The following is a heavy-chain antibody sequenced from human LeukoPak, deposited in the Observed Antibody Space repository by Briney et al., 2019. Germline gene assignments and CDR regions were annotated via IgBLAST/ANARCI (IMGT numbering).Heavy chain of an antibody. V-gene: IGHV4-34*01. D-gene: IGHD6-13*01. CDR3: ARESVGATALYHYYYMDV. CDR2: VNHSGTT. CDR1: GGSFNTFY. J-gene: IGHJ6*03. Sequence: SETLSLTCAVYGGSFNTFYWTWIRQPPGKGLEWIGEVNHSGTTNYNPSLKSRVTISVDTSKNQFSLKLSSVTAADTAVYYCARESVGATALYHYYYMDVWGKGTTVTISS.